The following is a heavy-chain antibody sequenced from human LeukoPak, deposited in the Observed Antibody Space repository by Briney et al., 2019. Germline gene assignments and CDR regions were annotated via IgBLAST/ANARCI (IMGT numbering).Heavy chain of an antibody. D-gene: IGHD2-2*01. Sequence: GGSLRLSCAASGFTFSSYTMNWVRQAPGKGLEWVSSITSSSYYIYYADSVKGRFTISRHNAKNSLYLQMNSLRAEDTAVYYCARALYCSSTSCLTSAFDIWGQGTMVTVSS. CDR1: GFTFSSYT. CDR3: ARALYCSSTSCLTSAFDI. CDR2: ITSSSYYI. J-gene: IGHJ3*02. V-gene: IGHV3-21*01.